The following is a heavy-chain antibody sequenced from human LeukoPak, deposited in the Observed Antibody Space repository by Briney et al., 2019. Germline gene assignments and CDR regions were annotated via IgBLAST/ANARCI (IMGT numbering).Heavy chain of an antibody. J-gene: IGHJ6*02. CDR1: GGAISSSGYY. Sequence: SETLSLTCNVSGGAISSSGYYYDWIRQPPGKGLEWIGNIYYIGNTWYNLSLKSRVTMSIDTSKNQFSLKLSSVTAADTAVYYCAREERFLEWLRFYYYGMDVWGQGTTVTVSS. V-gene: IGHV4-39*07. CDR2: IYYIGNT. CDR3: AREERFLEWLRFYYYGMDV. D-gene: IGHD3-3*01.